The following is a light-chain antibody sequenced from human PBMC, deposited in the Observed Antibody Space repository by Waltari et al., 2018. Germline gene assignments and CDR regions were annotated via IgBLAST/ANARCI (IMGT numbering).Light chain of an antibody. V-gene: IGLV1-47*01. Sequence: QSVLTQPPSASGTPGQRVTISCSGSTSNIGSYYVNWYQQLPGMAPKLLIYRNKRRPSGVPDRFSGSKSGTSASLAIRGLRSEDEADYYCAVWDDSLSGFYVFGTGTKVTVL. CDR1: TSNIGSYY. CDR3: AVWDDSLSGFYV. CDR2: RNK. J-gene: IGLJ1*01.